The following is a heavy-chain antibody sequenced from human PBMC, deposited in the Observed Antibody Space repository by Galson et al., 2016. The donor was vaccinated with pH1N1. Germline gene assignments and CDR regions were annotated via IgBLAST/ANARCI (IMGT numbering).Heavy chain of an antibody. J-gene: IGHJ6*02. V-gene: IGHV4-39*01. CDR3: ARYPYGSGPYYDHGMDV. Sequence: SETLSLTCIVSGGSIYSSSYFWGWLRPPPGKGLEWLGSSYYTGSTYNTPSLKSRVTISVDTSKNQFSLRLTSVTAADTAVYYCARYPYGSGPYYDHGMDVWGQGTTVTVSS. CDR1: GGSIYSSSYF. D-gene: IGHD3-10*01. CDR2: SYYTGST.